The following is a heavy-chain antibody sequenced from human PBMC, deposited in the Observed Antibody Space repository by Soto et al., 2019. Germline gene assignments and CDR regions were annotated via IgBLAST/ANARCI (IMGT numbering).Heavy chain of an antibody. CDR3: AKRKGYSYGSYFDY. D-gene: IGHD5-18*01. CDR1: GFTFSSDG. Sequence: GGSLRLSCAASGFTFSSDGMHWVRQAPGKGLEWVAVISYDGSNKYYADSVKGRFTISRDNSKNTLYLQLNSLRAEDTAVYYCAKRKGYSYGSYFDYWGQGTLVTVSS. J-gene: IGHJ4*02. V-gene: IGHV3-30*18. CDR2: ISYDGSNK.